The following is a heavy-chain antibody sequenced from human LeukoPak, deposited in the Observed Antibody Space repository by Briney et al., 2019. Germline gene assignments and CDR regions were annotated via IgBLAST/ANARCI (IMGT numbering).Heavy chain of an antibody. D-gene: IGHD3-22*01. CDR1: GGSFSGYY. V-gene: IGHV4-34*01. CDR3: ARKGFRYYDSNGYPTN. J-gene: IGHJ4*02. Sequence: MSSETLSLTCAVYGGSFSGYYWSWIRQPPGKGLEWIGEINHSGSTNYNPSLKSRVTISVDTSKNQFSLKLSSVTAADTAVYYCARKGFRYYDSNGYPTNWGQGTLVTVSS. CDR2: INHSGST.